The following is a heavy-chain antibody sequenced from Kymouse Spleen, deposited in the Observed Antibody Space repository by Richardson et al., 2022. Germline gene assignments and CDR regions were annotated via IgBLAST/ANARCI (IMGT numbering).Heavy chain of an antibody. J-gene: IGHJ4*02. CDR3: ARGGNWNSDYFDY. Sequence: EVQLVESGGGLIQPGGSLRLSCAASGFTVSSNYMSWVRQAPGKGLEWVSVIYSGGSTYYADSVKGRFTISRDNSKNTLYLQMNSLRAEDTAVYYCARGGNWNSDYFDYWGQGTLVTVSS. CDR1: GFTVSSNY. V-gene: IGHV3-53*01. D-gene: IGHD1-7*01. CDR2: IYSGGST.